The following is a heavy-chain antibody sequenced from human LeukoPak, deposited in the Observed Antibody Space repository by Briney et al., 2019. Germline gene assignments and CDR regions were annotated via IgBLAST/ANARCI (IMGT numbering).Heavy chain of an antibody. Sequence: QSGGSLRLSCAASGFTVSSNYMSWVRQAPGKGLEWVSVIYSGGSTYYADSVKGRFTISRDNSKNTLYLQMNSLRAEDTAVYYCARDLMGYADYWGQGTLVTVSS. V-gene: IGHV3-66*01. CDR2: IYSGGST. CDR1: GFTVSSNY. CDR3: ARDLMGYADY. D-gene: IGHD5-18*01. J-gene: IGHJ4*02.